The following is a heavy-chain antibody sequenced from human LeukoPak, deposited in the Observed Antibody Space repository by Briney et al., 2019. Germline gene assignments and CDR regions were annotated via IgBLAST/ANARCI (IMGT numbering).Heavy chain of an antibody. V-gene: IGHV1-18*01. CDR1: GYTFTIYG. D-gene: IGHD3-22*01. J-gene: IGHJ4*02. Sequence: ASVKVSCKASGYTFTIYGISWVRQAPGQGLEWMGCISAYNGNTNYAQKLQGRVTMTTDTSTSTAYMELRSLRSDDTAVYYCARLYYDSSGYSNYFDYWGQGTLVTVSS. CDR2: ISAYNGNT. CDR3: ARLYYDSSGYSNYFDY.